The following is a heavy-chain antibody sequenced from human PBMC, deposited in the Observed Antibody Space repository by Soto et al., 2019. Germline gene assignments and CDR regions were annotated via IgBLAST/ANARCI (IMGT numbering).Heavy chain of an antibody. CDR3: VAARTVFGF. J-gene: IGHJ4*02. V-gene: IGHV3-48*02. Sequence: EVQLVEYGGGLVQPGGSLRLSCVASGFTFTSYSFNWVRQAPGKGLEWLSFIGTRGTIYYADSVKGRFTISRDDAKNSRVRQRNRLIDEDPPLYSCVAARTVFGFGGQGALVTLPS. CDR1: GFTFTSYS. CDR2: IGTRGTI. D-gene: IGHD3-10*01.